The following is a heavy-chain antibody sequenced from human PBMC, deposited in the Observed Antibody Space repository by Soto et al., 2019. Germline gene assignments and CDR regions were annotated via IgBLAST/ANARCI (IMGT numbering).Heavy chain of an antibody. CDR1: GYTFSNFW. CDR2: INSEGSST. D-gene: IGHD2-2*01. CDR3: TRAAWDCTSASCLINH. V-gene: IGHV3-74*03. Sequence: EVQLVESAGGLVQPGGSLRLSCAASGYTFSNFWMHWVRQAPGKGLVWISRINSEGSSTTYADSVKGRFTISRDNARNTLYLQMNSLRVEDTAVYYCTRAAWDCTSASCLINHWGQGARVTVSS. J-gene: IGHJ5*02.